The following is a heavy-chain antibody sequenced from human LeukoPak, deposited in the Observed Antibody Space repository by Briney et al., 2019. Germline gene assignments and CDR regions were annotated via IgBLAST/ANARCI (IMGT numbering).Heavy chain of an antibody. CDR1: GGTFSGYA. D-gene: IGHD2-15*01. J-gene: IGHJ4*02. V-gene: IGHV1-69*04. Sequence: GASVKVSCKASGGTFSGYAISWVRQAPGQGLEWMGRIIPILAIANYAQKFQGRVTITADKSTSTAYMELSSLRAEDTAVYYCAKTGGGVVVVAAYHYYFDYWGQGTLVTVSS. CDR3: AKTGGGVVVVAAYHYYFDY. CDR2: IIPILAIA.